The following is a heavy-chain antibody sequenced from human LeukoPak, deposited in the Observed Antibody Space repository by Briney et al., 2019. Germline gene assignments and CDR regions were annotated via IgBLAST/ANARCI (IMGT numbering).Heavy chain of an antibody. CDR3: TRGSIAYYYMDV. D-gene: IGHD3-22*01. J-gene: IGHJ6*03. V-gene: IGHV4-59*01. CDR2: IYYSGST. Sequence: SETLSLTCTVSGGSISSYYWSWIRQPPGKGLEWIGYIYYSGSTNYKSSLKSRVTISVDTSKNQFSLKLSPVTAADTAVYYCTRGSIAYYYMDVWGKGTTVTISS. CDR1: GGSISSYY.